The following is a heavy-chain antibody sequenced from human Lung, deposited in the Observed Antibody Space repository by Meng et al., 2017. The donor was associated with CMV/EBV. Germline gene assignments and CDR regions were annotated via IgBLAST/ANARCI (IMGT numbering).Heavy chain of an antibody. CDR2: IVPLLRTP. CDR3: ASATYMTTQQGWFDT. V-gene: IGHV1-69*08. CDR1: GGNFNSYS. D-gene: IGHD4-11*01. Sequence: SVKVSCKAYGGNFNSYSFIWVRQAPGQGLEWVGRIVPLLRTPIFAQSFQGRVTITADRSSSTTYMELSRLRSEDTAVYYCASATYMTTQQGWFDTWGQGTXVTVDS. J-gene: IGHJ5*02.